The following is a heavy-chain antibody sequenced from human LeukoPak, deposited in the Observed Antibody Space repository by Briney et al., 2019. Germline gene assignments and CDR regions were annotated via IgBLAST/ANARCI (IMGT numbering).Heavy chain of an antibody. CDR2: IYYSGST. D-gene: IGHD5-18*01. CDR3: ARDLVDTATLYYYYYMDV. V-gene: IGHV4-39*02. Sequence: SETLSLTCTVSGGSISSSSYYWGWIRQPPGKGLEWIGSIYYSGSTYYNPSLKSRVTISVDTSKNQFSLKLSSVTAADTAVYYCARDLVDTATLYYYYYMDVWGKGTTVTVSS. J-gene: IGHJ6*03. CDR1: GGSISSSSYY.